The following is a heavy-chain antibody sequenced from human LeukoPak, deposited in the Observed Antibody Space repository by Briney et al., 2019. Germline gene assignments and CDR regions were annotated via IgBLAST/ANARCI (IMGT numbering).Heavy chain of an antibody. CDR3: ARVAGATINWFDP. D-gene: IGHD1-26*01. Sequence: PSETLSLTCTVSGYSISSGYYWGWIRQPPGKGLEWIGSIYHSGSTYYNPSLKSRVTISVDTSKNQFSLKLSSVTAADTAVYYCARVAGATINWFDPWGQGTLVTVSS. V-gene: IGHV4-38-2*02. CDR2: IYHSGST. J-gene: IGHJ5*02. CDR1: GYSISSGYY.